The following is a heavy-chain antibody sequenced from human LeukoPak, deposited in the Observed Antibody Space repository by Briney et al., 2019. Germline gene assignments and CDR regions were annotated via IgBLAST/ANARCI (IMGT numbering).Heavy chain of an antibody. V-gene: IGHV3-30*18. D-gene: IGHD3-10*01. Sequence: GGSLRLSCAASGFTFSSYGMHWVRQAPGKGLEWVAVISYDGSNKYYADSVKGRFTISRDNSKNTLYLQMNSLRAEDTAVYCCAKAGDSGSYYVPFDYWGQGTLVTVSS. CDR2: ISYDGSNK. CDR3: AKAGDSGSYYVPFDY. CDR1: GFTFSSYG. J-gene: IGHJ4*02.